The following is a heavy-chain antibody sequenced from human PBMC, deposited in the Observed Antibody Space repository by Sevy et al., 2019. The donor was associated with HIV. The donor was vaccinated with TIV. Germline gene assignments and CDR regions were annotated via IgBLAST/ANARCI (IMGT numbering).Heavy chain of an antibody. CDR1: GYTLTEFS. Sequence: ASVKVSCKVSGYTLTEFSMHWVRQAPGKGLEWMATFDPEDDETIYAQKFQGRVTMAEDTSTDTVYMELSSLRSEDTVVYYCATTKDYYVSSGYPFDYWGQGTLVTVSS. D-gene: IGHD3-22*01. V-gene: IGHV1-24*01. J-gene: IGHJ4*02. CDR3: ATTKDYYVSSGYPFDY. CDR2: FDPEDDET.